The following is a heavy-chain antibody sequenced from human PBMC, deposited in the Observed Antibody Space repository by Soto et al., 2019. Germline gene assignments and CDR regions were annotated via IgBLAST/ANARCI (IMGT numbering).Heavy chain of an antibody. CDR3: AKETHSSGYGSYFDY. D-gene: IGHD3-22*01. V-gene: IGHV3-74*01. CDR2: VNTDGTST. J-gene: IGHJ4*02. Sequence: GGSLRLSCTASGFNFGGYWMHWVRQVPGKGLVWVSHVNTDGTSTDYADSVKGRFTISRDNAKNTLYLQMNSLRAEDTAVYYCAKETHSSGYGSYFDYWGQGTLVTVSS. CDR1: GFNFGGYW.